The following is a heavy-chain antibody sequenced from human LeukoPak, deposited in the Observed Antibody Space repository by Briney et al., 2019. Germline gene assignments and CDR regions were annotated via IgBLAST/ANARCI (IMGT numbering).Heavy chain of an antibody. CDR3: AKDGSLGDMEG. CDR1: GFTFSSYA. V-gene: IGHV3-23*01. Sequence: GGSLRLSCAASGFTFSSYAMSWVRQAPGKGLEWVSAISGSGGSTYYADSVKGRFTISRDNSKNTLYLQMNSLRAEDTAVYCCAKDGSLGDMEGWGQGTLVTVSS. CDR2: ISGSGGST. D-gene: IGHD4-17*01. J-gene: IGHJ4*02.